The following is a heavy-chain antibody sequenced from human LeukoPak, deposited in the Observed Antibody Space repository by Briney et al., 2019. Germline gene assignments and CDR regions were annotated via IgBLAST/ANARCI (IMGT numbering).Heavy chain of an antibody. CDR1: GYIFTGYY. V-gene: IGHV1-2*02. CDR3: ARALTRITMVRGVISY. J-gene: IGHJ4*02. D-gene: IGHD3-10*01. CDR2: LNPEIGGT. Sequence: ASVKVSCRTSGYIFTGYYIHWVRQAPGQGLEWMGWLNPEIGGTNYAQNFQGRVTMTRDTSISTAYMELSRLRSDDTAVYYCARALTRITMVRGVISYWGQGTLVTVSS.